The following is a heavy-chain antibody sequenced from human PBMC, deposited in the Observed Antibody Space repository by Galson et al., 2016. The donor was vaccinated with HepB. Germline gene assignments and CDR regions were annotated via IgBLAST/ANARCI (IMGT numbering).Heavy chain of an antibody. CDR3: TRAGQTRSCYGSEFDY. J-gene: IGHJ4*02. CDR1: GFTFGDYA. Sequence: SLRLSCAASGFTFGDYAMSWFRQAPGKGPEWVGFIRREAYGGTTECAASVRGRFTISRDDSKSIAYLQMSSLKSEDTAVYYWTRAGQTRSCYGSEFDYWGQGTMVTVSS. CDR2: IRREAYGGTT. D-gene: IGHD2-15*01. V-gene: IGHV3-49*03.